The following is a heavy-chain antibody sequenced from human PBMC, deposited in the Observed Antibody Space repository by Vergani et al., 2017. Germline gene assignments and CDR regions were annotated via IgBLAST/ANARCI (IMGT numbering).Heavy chain of an antibody. CDR2: IYYSGRT. V-gene: IGHV4-59*01. Sequence: QVQLQESGPGLVKPSETLSLTCTVSGGSISSYYWSWIRQPPGKGLEWIGYIYYSGRTNYNPSLKSRVTISVDTSKNQFSLQLGSVTAADTAVYYCARDPSDGGNPNWFDPWGQGTLVTVSS. CDR3: ARDPSDGGNPNWFDP. CDR1: GGSISSYY. D-gene: IGHD4-23*01. J-gene: IGHJ5*02.